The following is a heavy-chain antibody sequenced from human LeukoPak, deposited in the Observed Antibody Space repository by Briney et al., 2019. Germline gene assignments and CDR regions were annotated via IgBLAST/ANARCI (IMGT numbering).Heavy chain of an antibody. D-gene: IGHD3-16*01. V-gene: IGHV1-18*01. CDR3: ARGTPGDDYVWGSPPEFDY. Sequence: ASVKVSCKASGYTFTSYGISWVRQAPGQGLEWMGWISAYNGNTNCAQKLQGRVTMTTDTSTSTAYMELRSLRSDDTAVYYCARGTPGDDYVWGSPPEFDYWGQGTLVTVSS. CDR1: GYTFTSYG. CDR2: ISAYNGNT. J-gene: IGHJ4*02.